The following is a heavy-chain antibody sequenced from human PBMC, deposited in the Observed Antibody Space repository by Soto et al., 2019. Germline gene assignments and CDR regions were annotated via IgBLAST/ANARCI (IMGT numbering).Heavy chain of an antibody. D-gene: IGHD3-22*01. Sequence: GGSLRLSCAASGFTFSSYAMSWVRQAPGKGLEWVSAISGSGGSTYYADSVKGRFTISRDNSKNTLYLQMNSLRAEDTAVYYCALYDSSGYGGYWGQGTLVTVSS. CDR1: GFTFSSYA. CDR3: ALYDSSGYGGY. CDR2: ISGSGGST. J-gene: IGHJ4*02. V-gene: IGHV3-23*01.